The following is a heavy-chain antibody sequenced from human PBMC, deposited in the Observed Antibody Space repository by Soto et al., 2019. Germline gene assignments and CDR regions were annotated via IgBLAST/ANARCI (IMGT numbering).Heavy chain of an antibody. CDR1: GGSISSGGYY. CDR3: ARALNVGEWFDP. Sequence: QVQLQESGPGLVKPSQTLYLTCTVSGGSISSGGYYWSWLRQHPGKGLAWIGYINYSGSTYYNPCHEIRVTISDDTAKNQFSLQLSSVPAADTAVYYCARALNVGEWFDPCGQGTLVTVSS. D-gene: IGHD3-10*01. J-gene: IGHJ5*02. V-gene: IGHV4-31*03. CDR2: INYSGST.